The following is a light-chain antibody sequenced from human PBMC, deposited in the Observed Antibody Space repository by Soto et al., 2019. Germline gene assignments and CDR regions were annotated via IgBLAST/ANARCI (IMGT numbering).Light chain of an antibody. CDR2: GAS. V-gene: IGKV3-20*01. CDR3: QQYDSSAPG. J-gene: IGKJ5*01. CDR1: QTLSGSY. Sequence: EIVLTQSPGTLSLSPGDRATLSCRASQTLSGSYVAWYQQKPGQAPRLFIYGASNRATGIPDRFSGSGSGTECTLTITRLQPEDFAVYYCQQYDSSAPGFGQGARLEIK.